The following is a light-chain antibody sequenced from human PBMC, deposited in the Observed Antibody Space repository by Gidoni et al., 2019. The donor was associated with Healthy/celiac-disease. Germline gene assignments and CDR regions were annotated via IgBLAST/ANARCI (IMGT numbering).Light chain of an antibody. CDR3: QQYNSYALFT. CDR1: QRISSW. CDR2: KAS. Sequence: IPMTHSPSTLSASVGDRVTITCRASQRISSWLAWYQQKPGKAPKLLIYKASSLESVVPSRCSGSGSGTEFTLTISSLQPDDFATYYCQQYNSYALFTFGPGTKVDIK. V-gene: IGKV1-5*03. J-gene: IGKJ3*01.